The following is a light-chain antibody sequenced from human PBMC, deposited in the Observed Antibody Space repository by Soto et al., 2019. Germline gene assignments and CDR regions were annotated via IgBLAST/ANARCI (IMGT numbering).Light chain of an antibody. CDR3: QESYSTLWGT. CDR1: QTISSW. V-gene: IGKV1-5*01. Sequence: DIQMTQSPSTLSGSVGDRGTITCRASQTISSWLAWYQQKPGKAPKLLIYDASSLESGVPSRFSGSGSGTEFTLTISSLEPEDFATYYCQESYSTLWGTCGQGTKVDIK. CDR2: DAS. J-gene: IGKJ1*01.